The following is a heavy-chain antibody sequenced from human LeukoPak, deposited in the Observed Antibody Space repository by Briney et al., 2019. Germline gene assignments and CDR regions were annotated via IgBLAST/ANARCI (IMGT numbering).Heavy chain of an antibody. J-gene: IGHJ4*02. CDR1: GYTFTSYD. CDR3: ARILTRSTVTRFGY. CDR2: MNPNSGNT. Sequence: ASVKVSCKASGYTFTSYDINWVRQATGQGLEWMGWMNPNSGNTGYEQKFQGRVTMTRNTSISTAYMELSSLRSEDTAVYYCARILTRSTVTRFGYWGQGTLVTVSS. V-gene: IGHV1-8*01. D-gene: IGHD4-17*01.